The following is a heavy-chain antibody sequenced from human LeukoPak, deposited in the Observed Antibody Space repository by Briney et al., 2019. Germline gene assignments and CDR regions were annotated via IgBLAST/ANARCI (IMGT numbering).Heavy chain of an antibody. CDR2: IYYSGST. J-gene: IGHJ4*02. CDR1: GGSISSSSYY. D-gene: IGHD3-9*01. CDR3: ARRGDFDWLLAHFDY. V-gene: IGHV4-39*01. Sequence: SETLSLTCTVSGGSISSSSYYWGWIRQPPGKGLEWIGSIYYSGSTYYNPSLKSRVTISVDTSKNQFSLKLSSVTAADTAVYYCARRGDFDWLLAHFDYWGQGTLVTVSS.